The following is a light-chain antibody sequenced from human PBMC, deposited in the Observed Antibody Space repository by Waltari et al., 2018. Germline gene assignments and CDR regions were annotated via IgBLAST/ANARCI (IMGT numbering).Light chain of an antibody. V-gene: IGLV3-10*01. CDR2: EDS. CDR3: YSTDSSGNGV. J-gene: IGLJ3*02. Sequence: SYELTQPPSVSVSPGQTARLTCSGDTLPKKHAYWYQQKSGQAPVLVIYEDSKRPSGIPERFSGSSSGTMATLTISVAQVEDEADYYCYSTDSSGNGVFGGGTKLTVL. CDR1: TLPKKH.